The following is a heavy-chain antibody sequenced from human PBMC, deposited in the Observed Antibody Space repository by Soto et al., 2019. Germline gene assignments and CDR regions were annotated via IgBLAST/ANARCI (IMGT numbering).Heavy chain of an antibody. V-gene: IGHV1-18*01. CDR3: ARVVLRGEWYFDL. Sequence: QVQLVQSGAEVKKPGASVKVSCKASGYTFTSYGISWVRQAPGQGFEWMGWISDYNDNTHYAQKLQDRVTMTTDTSTSTAYVELRSLRSDDTALYYCARVVLRGEWYFDLWGRGTLVTVSS. J-gene: IGHJ2*01. CDR1: GYTFTSYG. D-gene: IGHD3-3*01. CDR2: ISDYNDNT.